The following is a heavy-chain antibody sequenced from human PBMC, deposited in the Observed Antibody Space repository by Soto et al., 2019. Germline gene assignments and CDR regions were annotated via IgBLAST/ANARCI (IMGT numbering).Heavy chain of an antibody. V-gene: IGHV3-7*03. Sequence: CGVHLVQPGGSLRLSCVVSEFPFSDYWMTWVRQAPGKGLEWVANIKQDGREIYYVDSVKSRFTISRDNAKNSLFLEMNSLRAEHPCVYYCARRWASLRHWGQGNLVTVS. CDR1: EFPFSDYW. CDR2: IKQDGREI. D-gene: IGHD5-12*01. CDR3: ARRWASLRH. J-gene: IGHJ4*02.